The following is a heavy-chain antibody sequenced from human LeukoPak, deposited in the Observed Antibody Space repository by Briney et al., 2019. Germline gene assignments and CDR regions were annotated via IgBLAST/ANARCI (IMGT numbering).Heavy chain of an antibody. J-gene: IGHJ4*02. Sequence: GGSLRLSCAASGFTFNSYAMSWVRQAPEKGLEWVATISGSGDTTYYTDSVKGRFTISRDNSKNTVYLQMNSLRAEDTTVYYCARRDSRGWFDYWGQGTLVTVSS. D-gene: IGHD6-19*01. CDR3: ARRDSRGWFDY. V-gene: IGHV3-23*01. CDR1: GFTFNSYA. CDR2: ISGSGDTT.